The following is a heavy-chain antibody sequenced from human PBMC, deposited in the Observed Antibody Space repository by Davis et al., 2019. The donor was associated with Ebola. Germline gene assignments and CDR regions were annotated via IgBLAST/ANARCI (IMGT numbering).Heavy chain of an antibody. D-gene: IGHD5-18*01. V-gene: IGHV2-70*11. CDR1: GFSLSTSGMC. Sequence: SGPTLVKPTQTLTLTCTFSGFSLSTSGMCVSWIRQPPRKALEWLARIDWDDDKYYSTSLKTRLTISKDTSKNQVVLTMTNMDPVDTATYYCARTLVDTAMIWYYYYGMDVWGQGTTVTVSS. J-gene: IGHJ6*02. CDR3: ARTLVDTAMIWYYYYGMDV. CDR2: IDWDDDK.